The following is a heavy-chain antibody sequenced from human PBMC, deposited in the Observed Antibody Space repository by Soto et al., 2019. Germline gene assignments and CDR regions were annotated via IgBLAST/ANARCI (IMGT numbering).Heavy chain of an antibody. V-gene: IGHV3-7*05. Sequence: EVQLVESVGGLVQPGGSLRLSCAASGFTFSNYWMSWVRQAPGKGLEWVANIKQDGSERNYVDSVKGRFTISRDNAKNSLYVQLNSLRAEDTAVYYCARAGSENDYWGQGTLVTVSS. D-gene: IGHD3-10*01. CDR2: IKQDGSER. J-gene: IGHJ4*02. CDR3: ARAGSENDY. CDR1: GFTFSNYW.